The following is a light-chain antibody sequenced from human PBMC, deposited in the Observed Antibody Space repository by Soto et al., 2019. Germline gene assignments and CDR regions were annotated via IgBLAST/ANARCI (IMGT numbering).Light chain of an antibody. CDR2: GAS. J-gene: IGKJ1*01. CDR1: QSVSSSY. Sequence: EIVVTQSPGTLSLSPGERATLSCRASQSVSSSYLAWYQQKPGQAPRLLIYGASSRATGIPDRFSGSGSGTDFTLTISRLEPDDFDVYYFRQDDRPPVTFDKGTQVPIK. V-gene: IGKV3-20*01. CDR3: RQDDRPPVT.